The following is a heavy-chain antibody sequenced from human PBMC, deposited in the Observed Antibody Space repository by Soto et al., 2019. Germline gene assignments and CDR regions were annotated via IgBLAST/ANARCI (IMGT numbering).Heavy chain of an antibody. D-gene: IGHD2-15*01. CDR1: GFTFSSYS. J-gene: IGHJ5*02. CDR3: ARDPIYCSGGSCYSREPWFDP. Sequence: KPGGSLRLSCAASGFTFSSYSMNWVRQAPGKGLEWVSSISSSSSYIYYADSVKGRFTISRDNAKNSLYLQMNSPRAEDTAVYYCARDPIYCSGGSCYSREPWFDPWGQGTLVTVSS. CDR2: ISSSSSYI. V-gene: IGHV3-21*01.